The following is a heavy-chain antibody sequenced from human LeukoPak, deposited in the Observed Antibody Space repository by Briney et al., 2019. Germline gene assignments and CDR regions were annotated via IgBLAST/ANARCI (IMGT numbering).Heavy chain of an antibody. CDR2: IIPILGIA. V-gene: IGHV1-69*04. Sequence: SVKVSCKASGGTFSSYAISWVRQAPGQGLEWMGRIIPILGIANYAQKFQGRVTITADKSTSTAYMELSSLRPEDTAVYYCARDLGNGDYVFDYWGQGTLVTVSS. D-gene: IGHD4-17*01. CDR3: ARDLGNGDYVFDY. CDR1: GGTFSSYA. J-gene: IGHJ4*02.